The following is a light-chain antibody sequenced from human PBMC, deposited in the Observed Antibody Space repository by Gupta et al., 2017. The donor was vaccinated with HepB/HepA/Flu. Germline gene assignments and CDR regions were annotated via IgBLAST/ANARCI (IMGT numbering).Light chain of an antibody. V-gene: IGLV1-47*01. CDR1: SSNNGSNY. CDR2: RNN. CDR3: AAGDDILSGVV. Sequence: QSVLTQPPSASGTPGQRVTITCSGSSSNNGSNYVYWYQQLPVTSPKLLIYRNNQRPSGVPDRFSCSKSGTSASLAISVLRSEEDDDYYCAAGDDILSGVVFGGGTKLTVL. J-gene: IGLJ2*01.